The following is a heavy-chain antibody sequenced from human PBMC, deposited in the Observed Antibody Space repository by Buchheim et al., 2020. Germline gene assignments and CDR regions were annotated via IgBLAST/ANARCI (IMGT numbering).Heavy chain of an antibody. CDR3: ARGPGDSNSYYYFY. Sequence: QVQLVQSGAEVKKPGSSVKVSCKAYGGTFSKFDISWVRQAPGQGLEWMGGIIPMFRKASYAQKFQGRVTISADESPSPAYMELSRLRSDDTAVYYCARGPGDSNSYYYFYWGQGTL. CDR1: GGTFSKFD. J-gene: IGHJ4*02. V-gene: IGHV1-69*01. D-gene: IGHD3-22*01. CDR2: IIPMFRKA.